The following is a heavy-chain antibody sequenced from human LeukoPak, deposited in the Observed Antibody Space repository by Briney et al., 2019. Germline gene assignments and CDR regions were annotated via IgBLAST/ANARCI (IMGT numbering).Heavy chain of an antibody. Sequence: GGSLRLSCAASGFTFSSYSMNWVRQAPGKGLEWGSYISGSSSTIYYADSVKGRFTISRDNGKNTLYLQMNSLRAEDTAVYYCARGSTYYDSSGQVPFDYWGQGALVTVSS. V-gene: IGHV3-48*01. J-gene: IGHJ4*02. CDR3: ARGSTYYDSSGQVPFDY. D-gene: IGHD3-22*01. CDR1: GFTFSSYS. CDR2: ISGSSSTI.